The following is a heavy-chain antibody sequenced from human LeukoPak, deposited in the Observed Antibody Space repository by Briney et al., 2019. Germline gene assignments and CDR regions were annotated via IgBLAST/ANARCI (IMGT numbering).Heavy chain of an antibody. CDR2: ISRSSSTI. CDR3: ARDQFYAFDI. J-gene: IGHJ3*02. V-gene: IGHV3-48*02. CDR1: GFTVSTNY. Sequence: GGSLRLSCAASGFTVSTNYMSWVRQAPGKGLEWVSYISRSSSTIYYADSVKGRFTISRDNAKNSLHLQMNSLRDEDTAVYYCARDQFYAFDIWGQGTMVTVSS.